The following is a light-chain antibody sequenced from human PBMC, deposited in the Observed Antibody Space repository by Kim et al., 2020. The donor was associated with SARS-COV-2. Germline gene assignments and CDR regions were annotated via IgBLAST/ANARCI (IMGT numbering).Light chain of an antibody. CDR1: SRDVGSYNR. Sequence: GQSVTITCTATSRDVGSYNRVSWYPQPPGTAPKLMIYEVSNRPSGVPDRFSGSKSGNPASLTISGLQAEDEADYYCSSYASSSTWVFGGGTKLTVL. CDR3: SSYASSSTWV. J-gene: IGLJ3*02. CDR2: EVS. V-gene: IGLV2-18*02.